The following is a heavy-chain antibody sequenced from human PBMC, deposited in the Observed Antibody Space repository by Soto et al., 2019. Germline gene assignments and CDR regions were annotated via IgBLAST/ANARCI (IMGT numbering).Heavy chain of an antibody. CDR1: GFTFSSYS. Sequence: GGSLRLSCAASGFTFSSYSMNWVRQAPGKGLEWVSSISSSSSYIYYADSVKGRFTISRDNAKNSLYLQMNSLRAEDTAVYCCARDDYGDYVKGMDVWGQGTTVTVSS. CDR2: ISSSSSYI. CDR3: ARDDYGDYVKGMDV. D-gene: IGHD4-17*01. J-gene: IGHJ6*02. V-gene: IGHV3-21*01.